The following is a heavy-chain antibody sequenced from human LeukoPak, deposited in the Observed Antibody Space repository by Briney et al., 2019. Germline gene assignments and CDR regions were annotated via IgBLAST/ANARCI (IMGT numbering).Heavy chain of an antibody. V-gene: IGHV4-34*01. Sequence: SETLSLTCAVYGGSFSGYYWSWIRQPPGKGLDWIGEINHSGSTNYNPSLKSRVTISVDTSKNQFSLKLSSVTAADTAVYYCARGAGMSPAATAYYYYMDVWGKGTTATVSS. CDR3: ARGAGMSPAATAYYYYMDV. CDR2: INHSGST. CDR1: GGSFSGYY. J-gene: IGHJ6*03. D-gene: IGHD2-2*01.